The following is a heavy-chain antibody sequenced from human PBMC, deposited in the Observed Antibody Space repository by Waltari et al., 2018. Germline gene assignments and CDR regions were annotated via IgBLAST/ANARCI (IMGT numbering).Heavy chain of an antibody. D-gene: IGHD3-22*01. Sequence: EVQLVESGGGLVQPGGSLRLACAASGFTFSGYSMNWVRQAPGKGREWISYINSGSTTISYADSVRGRFTISRDNAKSFLYLDLFSLRAEDTAVYYCVRNPYHDPSGYPGYWGQGTLVTVSS. CDR2: INSGSTTI. CDR3: VRNPYHDPSGYPGY. J-gene: IGHJ4*02. CDR1: GFTFSGYS. V-gene: IGHV3-48*01.